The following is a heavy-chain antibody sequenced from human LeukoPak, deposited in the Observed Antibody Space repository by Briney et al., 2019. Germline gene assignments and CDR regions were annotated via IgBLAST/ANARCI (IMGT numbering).Heavy chain of an antibody. V-gene: IGHV3-30-3*01. CDR3: ARDHGWSRIAAAGVEGFGY. J-gene: IGHJ4*02. D-gene: IGHD6-13*01. Sequence: PGRSLRLSCAASGFTFSSYAMHWVRQAPGKGLEWVAVISYDGSNKYYADSVKGRFTISRDNAKNSLYLQMNSLRAEDTAVYYCARDHGWSRIAAAGVEGFGYWGQGTLVTVSS. CDR1: GFTFSSYA. CDR2: ISYDGSNK.